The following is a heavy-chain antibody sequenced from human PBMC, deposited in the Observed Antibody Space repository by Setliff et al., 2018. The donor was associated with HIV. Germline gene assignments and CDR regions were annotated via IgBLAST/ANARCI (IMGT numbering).Heavy chain of an antibody. J-gene: IGHJ1*01. CDR1: GDFISSSSYY. CDR3: ARFPHEREPKT. Sequence: PSETLSLTCTVFGDFISSSSYYWAWIRQPSGKGLEWIGSSYTTGNVYSPSFKSRVSISIDTAKTQLSLRLTSLSAADTAVYYCARFPHEREPKTWGQGTLVTVSS. CDR2: SYTTGN. V-gene: IGHV4-39*01. D-gene: IGHD1-1*01.